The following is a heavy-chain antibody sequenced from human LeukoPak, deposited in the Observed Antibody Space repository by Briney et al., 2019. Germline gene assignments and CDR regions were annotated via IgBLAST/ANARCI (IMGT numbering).Heavy chain of an antibody. D-gene: IGHD6-13*01. CDR1: GGSISSSSYY. CDR3: ARRVRQYTSSSYYFDY. V-gene: IGHV4-39*01. CDR2: IYYSGST. J-gene: IGHJ4*02. Sequence: SETLSLTCTVSGGSISSSSYYWGWIRQPPGKGLEWIGTIYYSGSTYYNSSLKSRVTISVDTSKNQFSLKLSSVTAADTAVYYCARRVRQYTSSSYYFDYWGQGAPVTVSS.